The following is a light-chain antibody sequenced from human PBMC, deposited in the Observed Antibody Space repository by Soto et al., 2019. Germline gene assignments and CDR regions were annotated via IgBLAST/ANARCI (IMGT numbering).Light chain of an antibody. CDR3: CSSGGSPTYV. J-gene: IGLJ1*01. V-gene: IGLV2-23*02. Sequence: QSVLTQPASVSGSPGQSITISCTGTSSNVGSYKLVSWYQQHPGKAPQLMIFEVNKRPSGVSNRFSGSKSGNTASLTISGLKVEDEADYYCCSSGGSPTYVFGTGTEVTVL. CDR2: EVN. CDR1: SSNVGSYKL.